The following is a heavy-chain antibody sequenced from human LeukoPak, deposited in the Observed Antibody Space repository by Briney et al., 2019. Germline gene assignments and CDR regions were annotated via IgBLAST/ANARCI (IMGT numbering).Heavy chain of an antibody. V-gene: IGHV4-34*01. Sequence: SETLSLTCAVYGGSFSGYYWSWIRQPPGKGLEWIGEINHSGSTNYNPSLKSRVTISVDTSRNQFSLKLSSVTAADTAVYYCARGPSSLYDFWSGYHHDPFQHWGQGTLVTVSS. CDR1: GGSFSGYY. D-gene: IGHD3-3*01. CDR3: ARGPSSLYDFWSGYHHDPFQH. J-gene: IGHJ1*01. CDR2: INHSGST.